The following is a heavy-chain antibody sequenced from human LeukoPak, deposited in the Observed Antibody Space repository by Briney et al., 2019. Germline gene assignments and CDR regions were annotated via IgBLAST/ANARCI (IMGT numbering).Heavy chain of an antibody. CDR3: ARPNNYYDSSGYPKGWFDP. CDR2: IYHSGST. Sequence: SETLSLTCDVSGYSISSGYYWGWIRQPPGKGLEWIGSIYHSGSTYYNPSLKSRVTISVDTSKNQFSLKLSSVTAADTAVYYCARPNNYYDSSGYPKGWFDPWGQGTLVTVSS. CDR1: GYSISSGYY. V-gene: IGHV4-38-2*01. J-gene: IGHJ5*02. D-gene: IGHD3-22*01.